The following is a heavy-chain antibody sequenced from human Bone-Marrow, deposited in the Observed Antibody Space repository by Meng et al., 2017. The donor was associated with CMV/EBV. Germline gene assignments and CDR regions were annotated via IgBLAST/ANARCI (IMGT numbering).Heavy chain of an antibody. D-gene: IGHD2-2*01. V-gene: IGHV1-69*05. J-gene: IGHJ4*02. Sequence: SSVKVSCKASGGTFSSYAISWVRQAPGQGLEWMGGIIPIFGTANYAQKFQGRVTITTDESTSTAYMELSSLRSEATAVYYCARYQLLAESQYYFDYWGQGTLVTVSS. CDR3: ARYQLLAESQYYFDY. CDR1: GGTFSSYA. CDR2: IIPIFGTA.